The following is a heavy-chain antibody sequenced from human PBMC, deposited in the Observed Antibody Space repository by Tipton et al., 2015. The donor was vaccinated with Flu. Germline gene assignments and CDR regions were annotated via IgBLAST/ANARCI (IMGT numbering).Heavy chain of an antibody. Sequence: SLRLSCAASGFTFSSYAMHWVRQAPGKGLEWVAVISYDGSNKYYADSVKGRFTISRDNSKNTLYLQMNSLRAEDTAVYYCARRYSGSYAEYFQHWGQGTLVTVSS. V-gene: IGHV3-30*04. D-gene: IGHD1-26*01. CDR2: ISYDGSNK. CDR3: ARRYSGSYAEYFQH. J-gene: IGHJ1*01. CDR1: GFTFSSYA.